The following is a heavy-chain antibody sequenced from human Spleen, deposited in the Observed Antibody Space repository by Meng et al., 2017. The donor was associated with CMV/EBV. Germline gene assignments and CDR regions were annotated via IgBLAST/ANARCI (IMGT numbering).Heavy chain of an antibody. J-gene: IGHJ4*02. Sequence: DAGFRFNTYVMIWERQAAGKGMEWVSYITSSSYYIHCADSFKGRYTIYRDNAKNSLYLQMSSLRAEDTAVYYCARTNIRSGWPDFDYWGQGTLVTVSS. V-gene: IGHV3-21*01. CDR1: GFRFNTYV. D-gene: IGHD6-19*01. CDR3: ARTNIRSGWPDFDY. CDR2: ITSSSYYI.